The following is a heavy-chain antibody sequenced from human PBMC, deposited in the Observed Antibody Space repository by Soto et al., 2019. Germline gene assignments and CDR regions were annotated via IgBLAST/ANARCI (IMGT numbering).Heavy chain of an antibody. V-gene: IGHV1-69*01. J-gene: IGHJ6*02. CDR2: IIPIFGTA. D-gene: IGHD6-13*01. CDR3: ARDRGAAAGYYYYGMDV. Sequence: ISWVRQAPGQGLEWMGGIIPIFGTANYAQKFQGRVTITADESTSTAYMELSSLRSEDTAVYYCARDRGAAAGYYYYGMDVWGQGTTVTVSS.